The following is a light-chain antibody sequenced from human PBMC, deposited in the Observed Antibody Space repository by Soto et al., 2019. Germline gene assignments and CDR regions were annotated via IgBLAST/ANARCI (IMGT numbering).Light chain of an antibody. J-gene: IGKJ5*01. V-gene: IGKV3-20*01. Sequence: EIVLTQSPGTLSLSPWERATLSCRASQSVSSSYLAWYQQKPGQAPRLLIYGASSRATGIPDRFSGSGSGTDFTLTISSLQSEDFAVYYCQQYNNWPLTFGQGTRLEIK. CDR3: QQYNNWPLT. CDR2: GAS. CDR1: QSVSSSY.